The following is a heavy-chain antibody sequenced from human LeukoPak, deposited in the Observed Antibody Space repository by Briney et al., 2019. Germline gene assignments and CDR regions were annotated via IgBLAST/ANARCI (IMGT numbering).Heavy chain of an antibody. CDR1: GFMFGTYA. Sequence: GSLRLSCAASGFMFGTYAMSWVREAPGKGLEWVAAITATATTSYFADSVKGRFTISRDNSRNTLYLQMSSLRADDTAIYYCAKDRRVRGYYFLGRGGYFDYWGQGSLVTVSS. CDR3: AKDRRVRGYYFLGRGGYFDY. J-gene: IGHJ4*02. V-gene: IGHV3-23*01. CDR2: ITATATTS. D-gene: IGHD3-3*01.